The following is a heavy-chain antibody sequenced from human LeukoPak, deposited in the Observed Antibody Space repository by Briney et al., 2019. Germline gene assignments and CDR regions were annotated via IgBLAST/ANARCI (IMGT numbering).Heavy chain of an antibody. V-gene: IGHV4-59*11. CDR1: GGSISSHY. D-gene: IGHD6-19*01. J-gene: IGHJ5*02. CDR3: ARDKDLAVAANWFDP. Sequence: PSETLSLTCTVSGGSISSHYWSWIRQPPGKGLEWIGYIYYSGSTNYNPSLKSRVTISLDTSKNQFSLKMTSVTAADTAVYCCARDKDLAVAANWFDPWGQGTLVIVSS. CDR2: IYYSGST.